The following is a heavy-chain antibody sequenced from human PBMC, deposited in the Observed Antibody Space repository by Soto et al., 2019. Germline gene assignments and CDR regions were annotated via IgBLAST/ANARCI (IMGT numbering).Heavy chain of an antibody. V-gene: IGHV3-23*01. Sequence: GGSLRLSCAASGFTFSSYAMSWVRQAPGKGLEWVSAISGSGGTTYYADSVRGRFTISRDNSKNTLYLQMNSLRAEDTAIYYCTKHAGDYYYYMDVWGKGTTVTVSS. CDR1: GFTFSSYA. CDR2: ISGSGGTT. CDR3: TKHAGDYYYYMDV. J-gene: IGHJ6*03.